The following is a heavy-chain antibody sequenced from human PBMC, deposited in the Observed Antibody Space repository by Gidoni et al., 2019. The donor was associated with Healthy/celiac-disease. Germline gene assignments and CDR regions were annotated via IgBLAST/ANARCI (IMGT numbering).Heavy chain of an antibody. J-gene: IGHJ3*02. V-gene: IGHV1-2*02. Sequence: QVQLVQSGAEVKTPGASVKVSCTASGYTFTGYYMHWVRQAPGQGLEWMGLINPKSGGTNDAKKLQGRVTMTRDTSISKAYRELSRLRSDDTAVYYCARRRITIFGVVPGGVDAFDIWGQGTMVTVSS. CDR1: GYTFTGYY. D-gene: IGHD3-3*01. CDR3: ARRRITIFGVVPGGVDAFDI. CDR2: INPKSGGT.